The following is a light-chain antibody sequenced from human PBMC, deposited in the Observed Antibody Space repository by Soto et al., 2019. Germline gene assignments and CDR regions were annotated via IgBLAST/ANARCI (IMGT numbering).Light chain of an antibody. J-gene: IGKJ3*01. Sequence: DIQMTQSPSSLSASVGDRVTITCRASQSISSYLNWYQHKPWKAPNLLIYAASSLQSGGTSKFRCSGSGTYFSLTSSSLPPEDFATYYGHQSYSSPFPFCTGTKVDIK. CDR3: HQSYSSPFP. CDR1: QSISSY. CDR2: AAS. V-gene: IGKV1-39*01.